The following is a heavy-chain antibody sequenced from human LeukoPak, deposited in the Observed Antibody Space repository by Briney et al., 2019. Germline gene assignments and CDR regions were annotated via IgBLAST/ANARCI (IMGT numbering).Heavy chain of an antibody. CDR3: AIGRGGQQLGDY. CDR2: IFYSGST. J-gene: IGHJ4*02. CDR1: SGSISTSNYY. D-gene: IGHD6-13*01. Sequence: SETLSLTCTVSSGSISTSNYYWGWVRQPPGKALEWIGNIFYSGSTYYSPSLKSRVTISLDTSRNQFSLKLNSVTAADTAVYYCAIGRGGQQLGDYWGQGTLVTVSS. V-gene: IGHV4-39*07.